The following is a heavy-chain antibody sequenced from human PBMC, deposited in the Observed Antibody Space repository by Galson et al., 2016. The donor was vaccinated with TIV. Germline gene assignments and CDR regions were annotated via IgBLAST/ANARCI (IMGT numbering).Heavy chain of an antibody. CDR3: VRTDYFDYSLDR. V-gene: IGHV4-59*01. CDR1: GASMNDYY. CDR2: IYDSGTT. D-gene: IGHD3-3*01. J-gene: IGHJ5*02. Sequence: ETLSLTCSVSGASMNDYYWSWIRQPPGKGLEWIGFIYDSGTTNYNPTLERRATISLDASSHQFFLKLTSVTAADSAVYDCVRTDYFDYSLDRWGQGTLVTVSS.